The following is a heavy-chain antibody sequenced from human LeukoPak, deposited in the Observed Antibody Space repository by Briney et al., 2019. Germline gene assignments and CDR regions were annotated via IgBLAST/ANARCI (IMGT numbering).Heavy chain of an antibody. CDR3: ATGSSLAAS. CDR1: GGSISSYY. D-gene: IGHD6-6*01. CDR2: IYYSGST. Sequence: PSETLSLTCTVSGGSISSYYWSWIRQPPGKGLEWIGYIYYSGSTNCNPSLTSRVTISVDTSKNQFSLKLSSVTAADTAVYYCATGSSLAASWGQGNLVTVSS. J-gene: IGHJ5*02. V-gene: IGHV4-59*01.